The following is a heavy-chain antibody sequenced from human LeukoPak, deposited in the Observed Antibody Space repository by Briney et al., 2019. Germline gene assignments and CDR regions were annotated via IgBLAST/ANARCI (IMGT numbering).Heavy chain of an antibody. V-gene: IGHV4-59*08. CDR2: IYYSGST. Sequence: PSETLSLTCTVSGGSITSYYWSWIRQSPGKGLEWIGYIYYSGSTNYNPSLKSRVTISVDTSKNQYYLKLSSVTAADTAVYYCARRSYSSGFYYFDYWGQGTLVTVST. CDR3: ARRSYSSGFYYFDY. J-gene: IGHJ4*02. CDR1: GGSITSYY. D-gene: IGHD6-25*01.